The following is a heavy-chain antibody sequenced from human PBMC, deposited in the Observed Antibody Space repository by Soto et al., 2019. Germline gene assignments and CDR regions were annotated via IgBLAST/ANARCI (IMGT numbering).Heavy chain of an antibody. CDR2: ISAYNGNT. CDR3: ARGGNCWPNGVCSFYSMGV. D-gene: IGHD2-8*01. J-gene: IGHJ6*02. CDR1: GYTFTSYG. V-gene: IGHV1-18*01. Sequence: ASVKVSCKASGYTFTSYGISWVRQAPGQRLEWMGWISAYNGNTNYAQKLQGRVTMTTDTSTSTAYMELRSLRSDDTAVYYCARGGNCWPNGVCSFYSMGVWGQGTTVTVSS.